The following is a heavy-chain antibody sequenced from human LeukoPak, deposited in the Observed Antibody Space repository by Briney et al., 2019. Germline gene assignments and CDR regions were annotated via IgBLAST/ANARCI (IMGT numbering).Heavy chain of an antibody. J-gene: IGHJ4*02. D-gene: IGHD1-14*01. CDR3: ARDMTGGIWARATSFDH. Sequence: ASVKVSCKTSGYTFSAFYMHWVRQAPGQGPEWMGWINPDSGGSEYGQKFQGRVTFTSDTSSATIYMEVRSLKSDDTAVYYCARDMTGGIWARATSFDHWGQGTLVTVSS. CDR1: GYTFSAFY. CDR2: INPDSGGS. V-gene: IGHV1-2*02.